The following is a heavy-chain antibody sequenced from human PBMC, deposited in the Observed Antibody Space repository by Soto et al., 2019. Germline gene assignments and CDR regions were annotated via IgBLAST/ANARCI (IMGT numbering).Heavy chain of an antibody. CDR2: ISYDGSSE. V-gene: IGHV3-33*01. CDR3: ARGGGLNQLLSGSDH. CDR1: GFFLSDYG. Sequence: QVQLVESGGGVVQPGGSLTLSCTASGFFLSDYGMHWVRQAPGKGLEWVAAISYDGSSEYYSDSVKDRFTTSRDNSKNTLYLHMNRLRVEDRAVYYCARGGGLNQLLSGSDHSGQGTLVTVSS. D-gene: IGHD2-2*01. J-gene: IGHJ4*02.